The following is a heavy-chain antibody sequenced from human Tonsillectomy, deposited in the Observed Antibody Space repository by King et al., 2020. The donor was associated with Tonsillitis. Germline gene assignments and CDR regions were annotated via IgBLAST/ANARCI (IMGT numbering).Heavy chain of an antibody. D-gene: IGHD1-26*01. CDR1: GGYISSSDHY. Sequence: QLQESGPGVVKPSETLSLTCTVSGGYISSSDHYWAWIRQPPGKGLEWIGYMYSRGTIFYNPSLKSRITISGGTSENRFTLKLSSVTAADTAVYFCARDVSGSFDYWGQGALVTVSS. CDR3: ARDVSGSFDY. J-gene: IGHJ4*02. V-gene: IGHV4-39*02. CDR2: MYSRGTI.